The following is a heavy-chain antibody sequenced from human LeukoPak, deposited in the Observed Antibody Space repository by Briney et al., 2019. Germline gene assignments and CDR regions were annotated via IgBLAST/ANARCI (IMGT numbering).Heavy chain of an antibody. V-gene: IGHV3-23*01. CDR3: AKDRGGDYGDLYFDY. Sequence: GGSPRLSCAASGFTFSSYAMSWVRQAPGKGLEWVSAISGSGGSTYYADSVKGRFTISRDNSKNTLYLQMNSLRAEDTAVYYCAKDRGGDYGDLYFDYWGQGTLVTVSS. J-gene: IGHJ4*02. CDR2: ISGSGGST. CDR1: GFTFSSYA. D-gene: IGHD4-17*01.